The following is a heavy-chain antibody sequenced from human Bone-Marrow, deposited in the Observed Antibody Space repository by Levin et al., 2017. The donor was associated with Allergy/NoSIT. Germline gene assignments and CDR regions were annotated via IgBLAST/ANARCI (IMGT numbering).Heavy chain of an antibody. CDR1: GGSVSSGDHY. CDR2: IYYSGSTGTT. D-gene: IGHD5-18*01. CDR3: ARGRGYGYGIDY. V-gene: IGHV4-61*08. Sequence: SETLSLTCTVSGGSVSSGDHYWSWIRQPPGKGLEWIGLIYYSGSTGTTNYKSSLKSRVTISVDTSKNQFSLKLSFVTAADTAVYYCARGRGYGYGIDYWGQGTLVTVSS. J-gene: IGHJ4*02.